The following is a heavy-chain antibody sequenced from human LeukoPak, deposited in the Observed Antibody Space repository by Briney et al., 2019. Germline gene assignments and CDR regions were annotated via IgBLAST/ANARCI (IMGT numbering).Heavy chain of an antibody. D-gene: IGHD1-7*01. Sequence: GGSLRLSCGASGFTFSNYAMSWVRQAPGMGLGWVSSISGSAGSTYYADSVEGRFTISRDNSKNTLYLQMNSLRAEDTAVYYCAKGRGLELLYYYYMDVWGKGTTVTVSS. CDR1: GFTFSNYA. CDR2: ISGSAGST. CDR3: AKGRGLELLYYYYMDV. J-gene: IGHJ6*03. V-gene: IGHV3-23*01.